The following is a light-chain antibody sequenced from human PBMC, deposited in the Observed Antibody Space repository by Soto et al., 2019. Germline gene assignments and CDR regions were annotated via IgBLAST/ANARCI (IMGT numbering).Light chain of an antibody. CDR1: QSVSSSY. Sequence: EIVLTQSPGTLSLSPGEIATLSCRAGQSVSSSYLAWYQQKPGQAPRLLIYGASSRATGILDRCSGSGSGTDFTLTISRLEPEDFAVYYCQQYGSSPPLTFGGGTKVDIK. CDR3: QQYGSSPPLT. V-gene: IGKV3-20*01. CDR2: GAS. J-gene: IGKJ4*01.